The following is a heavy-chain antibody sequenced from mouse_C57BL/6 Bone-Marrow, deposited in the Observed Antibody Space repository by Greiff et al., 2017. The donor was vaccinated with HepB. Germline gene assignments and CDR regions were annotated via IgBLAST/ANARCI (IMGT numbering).Heavy chain of an antibody. Sequence: VQLQQSGPGLVKPSQSLSLTCSVTGYSITSGYYWNWIRQFPGNKLEWMGYISYDGSNNYNPSLKNRISITRDTSKNQFFLKLNSVTTEDTATYYCAREGYGRAWFAYWGQGTLVTVSA. J-gene: IGHJ3*01. V-gene: IGHV3-6*01. D-gene: IGHD1-1*02. CDR2: ISYDGSN. CDR1: GYSITSGYY. CDR3: AREGYGRAWFAY.